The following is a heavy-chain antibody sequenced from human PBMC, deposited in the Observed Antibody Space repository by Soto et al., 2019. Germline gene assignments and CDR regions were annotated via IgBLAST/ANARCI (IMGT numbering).Heavy chain of an antibody. CDR1: GFTFSSYG. CDR2: IKQDGSEK. CDR3: AREGLRFLAYYGMDV. V-gene: IGHV3-7*01. J-gene: IGHJ6*02. Sequence: PGGSLRLSCAASGFTFSSYGMSWVRQAPGKGLEWVANIKQDGSEKYYVDSVKGRFTISRDNSKNTLYLQMNSLRAEDTAVYYCAREGLRFLAYYGMDVWGQGTTVTVSS. D-gene: IGHD3-3*01.